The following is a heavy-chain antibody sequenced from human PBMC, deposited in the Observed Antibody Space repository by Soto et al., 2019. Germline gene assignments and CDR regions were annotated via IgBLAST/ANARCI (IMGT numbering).Heavy chain of an antibody. CDR3: ARDRITTGTIDY. D-gene: IGHD1-1*01. CDR2: IYYSGST. J-gene: IGHJ4*02. CDR1: GGSISSYY. V-gene: IGHV4-59*01. Sequence: SETLSLTCTVSGGSISSYYCSCIRQPPWKGLEWIGYIYYSGSTNYNPSLKSRVTISVDTSKNQFSLKLSSVTAADTAVYYCARDRITTGTIDYWGQGTLVTVSS.